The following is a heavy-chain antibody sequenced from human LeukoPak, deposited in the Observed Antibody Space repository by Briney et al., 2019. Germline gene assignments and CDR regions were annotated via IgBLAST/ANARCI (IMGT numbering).Heavy chain of an antibody. CDR1: DGSINGYY. J-gene: IGHJ4*02. D-gene: IGHD1-7*01. Sequence: SETLSLTCTVSDGSINGYYWSWIRQPSGKGLEWIGEINHSGSTNYNPSLKGRVTISVDTSKNQFSLKLSSVTAADTAVYYCARANRDWNFPFDYWGQGTLVTVSS. CDR3: ARANRDWNFPFDY. CDR2: INHSGST. V-gene: IGHV4-34*01.